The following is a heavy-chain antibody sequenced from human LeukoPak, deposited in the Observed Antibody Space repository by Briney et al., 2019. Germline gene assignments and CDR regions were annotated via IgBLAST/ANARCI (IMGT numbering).Heavy chain of an antibody. J-gene: IGHJ4*02. CDR3: ARSYYSDSSGYYYLVY. CDR2: IYYSGST. Sequence: SSETLSLTCTVSGGSISSYYWNWIRQPPGKGLEWIGYIYYSGSTNYNPSLKSRVTISVDTSKNQFSLNLSSVTAADTAVYYCARSYYSDSSGYYYLVYWGQGTLVTVSS. V-gene: IGHV4-59*01. D-gene: IGHD3-22*01. CDR1: GGSISSYY.